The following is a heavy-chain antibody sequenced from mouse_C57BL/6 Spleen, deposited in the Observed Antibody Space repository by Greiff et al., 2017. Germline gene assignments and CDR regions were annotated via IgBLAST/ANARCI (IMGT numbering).Heavy chain of an antibody. Sequence: VKLMESDAELVKPGASVKISCKVSGYTFTDHTIHWMKQRPEQGLEWIGYIYPRDGSTKYNEKFKGKATLTADKSSSTAYMQLNSLTSEDSAVYFCARRAPYYGSSYGGYFDYWGQGTTLTVSS. V-gene: IGHV1-78*01. CDR2: IYPRDGST. J-gene: IGHJ2*01. CDR3: ARRAPYYGSSYGGYFDY. CDR1: GYTFTDHT. D-gene: IGHD1-1*01.